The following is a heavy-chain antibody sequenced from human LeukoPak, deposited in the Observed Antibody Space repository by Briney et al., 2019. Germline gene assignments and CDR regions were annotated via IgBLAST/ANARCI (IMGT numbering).Heavy chain of an antibody. J-gene: IGHJ3*02. Sequence: ASVKVSCKASGGTFSSYAISWVRQAPGQGLEWMGGIIPIIGTANYAQKFQGRVTITADESTSTAYMELSSLRSEDTAVYYCARSTFMVRGVIMAFDIWGQGTMVTVSS. D-gene: IGHD3-10*01. CDR3: ARSTFMVRGVIMAFDI. CDR2: IIPIIGTA. V-gene: IGHV1-69*13. CDR1: GGTFSSYA.